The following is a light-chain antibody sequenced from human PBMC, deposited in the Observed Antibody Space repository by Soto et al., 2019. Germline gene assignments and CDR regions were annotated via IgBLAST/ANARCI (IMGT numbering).Light chain of an antibody. Sequence: EIVMTQSPATLSLSLGERATLSCRASQSVSNNYLAWYQQKPGQAPRLLIYGASNRATGIPDRLSGSGSGTDFTLTSSRLEPEDFAVYYCQQYGSSGTFGQGTKVDIK. J-gene: IGKJ1*01. CDR1: QSVSNNY. V-gene: IGKV3-20*01. CDR3: QQYGSSGT. CDR2: GAS.